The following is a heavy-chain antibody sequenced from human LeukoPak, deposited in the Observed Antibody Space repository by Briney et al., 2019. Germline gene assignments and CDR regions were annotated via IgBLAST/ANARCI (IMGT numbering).Heavy chain of an antibody. CDR3: ARGFFGVVSRFDY. V-gene: IGHV4-34*01. CDR2: IKNSGST. Sequence: SETLSLTCAVYGGSFSGYYWSWIRQPPGKGLEWIGEIKNSGSTNYNPSPTTRVTISVDTSKNQFSLKLSSVTAAGTVVYYCARGFFGVVSRFDYWGQGTLVTVS. J-gene: IGHJ4*02. CDR1: GGSFSGYY. D-gene: IGHD3-3*01.